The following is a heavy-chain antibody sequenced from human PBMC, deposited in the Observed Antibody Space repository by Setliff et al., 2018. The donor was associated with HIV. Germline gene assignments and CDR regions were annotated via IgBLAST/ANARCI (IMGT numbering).Heavy chain of an antibody. V-gene: IGHV3-7*01. D-gene: IGHD1-1*01. J-gene: IGHJ4*02. CDR1: GFTFSTYS. CDR3: AREAYRLPWIDN. Sequence: PGGSLRLSCAASGFTFSTYSMNWVRQAPGKGLEWVANIKQDGSEKNYVDSVKGRFTVSRDNAEKSMYLQMNSLRAEDTAVYYCAREAYRLPWIDNWGQGTLVTVSS. CDR2: IKQDGSEK.